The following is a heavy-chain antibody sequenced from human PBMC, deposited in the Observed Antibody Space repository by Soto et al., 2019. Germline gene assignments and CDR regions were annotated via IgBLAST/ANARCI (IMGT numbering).Heavy chain of an antibody. CDR2: INHSGST. J-gene: IGHJ6*02. V-gene: IGHV4-34*01. D-gene: IGHD2-15*01. CDR3: ARAPIFGGYCSGGSCYSVRSTAGYYYGMDV. Sequence: SSETLSLTCAVYGGSFSGYYWSWIRQPPGKGLEWIGEINHSGSTNYNPSLKSRVTISVDTSKNQFSLKLSSVTAADTAVYYCARAPIFGGYCSGGSCYSVRSTAGYYYGMDVWGQGTTVTVSS. CDR1: GGSFSGYY.